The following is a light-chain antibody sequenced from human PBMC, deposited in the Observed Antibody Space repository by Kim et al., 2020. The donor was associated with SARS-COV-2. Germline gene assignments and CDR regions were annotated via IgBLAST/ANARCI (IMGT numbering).Light chain of an antibody. CDR3: ASWDDGLSGPV. Sequence: GQRVTSSCSGGRSDIGSNTVNWYQQHPETSPRLLIYSNDKRPSGVPGRFSGSRSGTSASLAISGLQSDDEADYFCASWDDGLSGPVFGGGTQLTVL. CDR2: SND. J-gene: IGLJ2*01. V-gene: IGLV1-44*01. CDR1: RSDIGSNT.